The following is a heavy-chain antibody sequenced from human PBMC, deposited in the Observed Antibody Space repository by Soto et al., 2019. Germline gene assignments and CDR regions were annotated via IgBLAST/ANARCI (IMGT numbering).Heavy chain of an antibody. V-gene: IGHV5-51*01. CDR3: ARLVGEYYYAMDV. CDR1: GYTLTGYW. CDR2: INPGDTDT. J-gene: IGHJ6*02. Sequence: GESLKISCKGSGYTLTGYWIGWVRQMPGKGLEWMGIINPGDTDTRYSPSFKGQVTISVDKSIGTAYLRWSSLKASATAIYYCARLVGEYYYAMDVWGQGTTVTVSS. D-gene: IGHD3-16*01.